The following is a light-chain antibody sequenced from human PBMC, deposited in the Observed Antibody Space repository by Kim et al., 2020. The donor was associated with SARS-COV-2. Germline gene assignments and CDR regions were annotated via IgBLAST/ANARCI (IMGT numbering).Light chain of an antibody. CDR2: GAS. CDR1: QDISNY. Sequence: ASVGDIVTIACRASQDISNYLAWYQQKPGKVPALLVYGASVLQSGVPARFSGSRSGTDFTLTISSLQPEDVATYFFQKYNSPPLTFGPGTKVDIK. V-gene: IGKV1-27*01. CDR3: QKYNSPPLT. J-gene: IGKJ3*01.